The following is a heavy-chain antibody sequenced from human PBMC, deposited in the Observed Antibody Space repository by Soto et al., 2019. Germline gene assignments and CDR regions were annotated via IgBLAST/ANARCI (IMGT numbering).Heavy chain of an antibody. J-gene: IGHJ4*02. CDR3: ARDLIADKFYY. D-gene: IGHD6-13*01. Sequence: GGSLSLSCAASGFTFSSYAMHWVRQAPGKGLEWVAVISYDGSNKYYADSVKGRFTISRDNSKNTLYLQMNSLRAEDTAVYYCARDLIADKFYYWGQGTLVTVSS. CDR1: GFTFSSYA. V-gene: IGHV3-30-3*01. CDR2: ISYDGSNK.